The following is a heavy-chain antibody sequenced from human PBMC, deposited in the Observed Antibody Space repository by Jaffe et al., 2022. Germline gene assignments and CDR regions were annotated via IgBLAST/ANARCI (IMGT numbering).Heavy chain of an antibody. D-gene: IGHD6-13*01. CDR1: GGSISSYY. Sequence: QVQLQESGPGLVKPSETLSLTCTVSGGSISSYYWSWIRQPPGKGLEWIGYIYYSGSTNYNPSLKSRVTISVDTSKNQFSLKLSSVTAADTAVYYCARSAAAAGTDYFDYWGQGTLVTVSS. V-gene: IGHV4-59*01. CDR2: IYYSGST. CDR3: ARSAAAAGTDYFDY. J-gene: IGHJ4*02.